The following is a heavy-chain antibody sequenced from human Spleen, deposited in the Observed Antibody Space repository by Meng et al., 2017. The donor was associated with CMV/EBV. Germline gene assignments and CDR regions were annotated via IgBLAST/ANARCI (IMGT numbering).Heavy chain of an antibody. CDR2: ISSCSNYI. CDR3: AQGEEITAFHPQFDP. J-gene: IGHJ5*02. D-gene: IGHD3-10*01. Sequence: GITFSRYGSHQVPRDAVEGLECVTSISSCSNYIYYADSVYGRFTITRDNAQNPLYMRLNSLRAEDTSVYYCAQGEEITAFHPQFDPWGQGTLVTVSS. CDR1: GITFSRYG. V-gene: IGHV3-21*01.